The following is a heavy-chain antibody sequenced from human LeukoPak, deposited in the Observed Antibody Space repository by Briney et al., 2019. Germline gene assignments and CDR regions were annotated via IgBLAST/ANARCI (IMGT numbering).Heavy chain of an antibody. CDR1: VFTFSGSA. Sequence: GGSLRLSCAASVFTFSGSALHWVRQASGKGLVCVGRIRSTANCYATAYAASVKGRFTISRDDSKHTAYLQMDSLKTEDTAVYYCTGNYYGSGSYADFDYWGQGNLVTVSS. J-gene: IGHJ4*02. V-gene: IGHV3-73*01. CDR3: TGNYYGSGSYADFDY. D-gene: IGHD3-10*01. CDR2: IRSTANCYAT.